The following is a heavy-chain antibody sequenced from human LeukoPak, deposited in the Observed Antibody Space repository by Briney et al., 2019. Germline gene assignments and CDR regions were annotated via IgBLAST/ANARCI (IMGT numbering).Heavy chain of an antibody. D-gene: IGHD3-22*01. Sequence: ASVKVSCKASGYTFTNYGISWVRQAPGQGLEWMGWISAYNGNTNYAQKLQGRVTMTTDTSTSTAYMELRSLRSDDTAVYYCAREGQWGYYDSSGYYYLAYWGQGTLVTVSS. J-gene: IGHJ4*02. V-gene: IGHV1-18*01. CDR2: ISAYNGNT. CDR3: AREGQWGYYDSSGYYYLAY. CDR1: GYTFTNYG.